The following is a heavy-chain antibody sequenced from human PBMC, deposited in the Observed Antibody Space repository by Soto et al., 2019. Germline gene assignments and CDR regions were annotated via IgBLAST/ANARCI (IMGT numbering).Heavy chain of an antibody. CDR2: VSFDGKVT. CDR1: GFTFSSYA. D-gene: IGHD2-21*02. J-gene: IGHJ4*02. Sequence: GGSLRLSCAASGFTFSSYAMSWVRQGPDKGLEWVAVVSFDGKVTYYADSVKGRFTVSRDNSKNTIYLQANSLRAEDTAVYYCAREPYGDSQYFDYWGQGTPVTVSS. V-gene: IGHV3-30*04. CDR3: AREPYGDSQYFDY.